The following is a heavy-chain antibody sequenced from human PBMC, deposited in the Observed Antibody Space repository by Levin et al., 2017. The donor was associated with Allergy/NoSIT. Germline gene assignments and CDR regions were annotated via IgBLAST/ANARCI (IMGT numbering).Heavy chain of an antibody. D-gene: IGHD3-10*01. Sequence: TSETLSLTCAASGFTFSSYWMSWVRQAPGKGLEWVANIKQDGSEKYYVDSVKGRFTISRDNAKNSLYLQMNSLRAEDTAVYYCARTNYYGSGSYYLTYYYYYGMDVWGQGTTVTVSS. J-gene: IGHJ6*02. V-gene: IGHV3-7*01. CDR2: IKQDGSEK. CDR3: ARTNYYGSGSYYLTYYYYYGMDV. CDR1: GFTFSSYW.